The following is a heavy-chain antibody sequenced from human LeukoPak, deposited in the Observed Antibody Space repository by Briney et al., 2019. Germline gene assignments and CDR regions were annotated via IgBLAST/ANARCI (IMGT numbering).Heavy chain of an antibody. Sequence: SETLSLTCTVSGGSISSSSYYWVWIRQPPGKGLEWIGSIYYSGSTYYNPSLKSRVTISADTSKNQFSLKVSSVTAADTAVYYCARAYDWNEDFYDYWGQGTLVKVSS. CDR1: GGSISSSSYY. CDR2: IYYSGST. J-gene: IGHJ4*02. CDR3: ARAYDWNEDFYDY. D-gene: IGHD1-20*01. V-gene: IGHV4-39*01.